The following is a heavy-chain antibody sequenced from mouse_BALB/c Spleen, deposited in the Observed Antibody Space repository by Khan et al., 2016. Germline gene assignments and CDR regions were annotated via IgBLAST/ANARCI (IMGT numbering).Heavy chain of an antibody. V-gene: IGHV1-9*01. CDR2: ILPGSGST. D-gene: IGHD2-1*01. CDR3: ASLSKGNYGGDAMDY. CDR1: GYTFSSYW. J-gene: IGHJ4*01. Sequence: QVQLQQSGAELMKPGASVKISCKATGYTFSSYWIEWVKQRPGHGLEWIGEILPGSGSTNYNEKFKGKATFTADTSSNTAYMQLSSLTSEDSAVYYCASLSKGNYGGDAMDYWGQGTSVTVSS.